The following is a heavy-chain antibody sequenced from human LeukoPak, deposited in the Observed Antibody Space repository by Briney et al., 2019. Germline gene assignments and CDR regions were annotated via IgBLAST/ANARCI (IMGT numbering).Heavy chain of an antibody. CDR2: IIPIFGTA. CDR1: GGTFSSYA. V-gene: IGHV1-69*13. J-gene: IGHJ4*02. Sequence: ASVKVSCKASGGTFSSYAISWVRHAPGQGLEWMGGIIPIFGTANYAQKFQGRVTITADESTNTAYMELSSLRSEDTAVYYCARTDDYGSGSYYTPLDYWGQGTLVTVSS. D-gene: IGHD3-10*01. CDR3: ARTDDYGSGSYYTPLDY.